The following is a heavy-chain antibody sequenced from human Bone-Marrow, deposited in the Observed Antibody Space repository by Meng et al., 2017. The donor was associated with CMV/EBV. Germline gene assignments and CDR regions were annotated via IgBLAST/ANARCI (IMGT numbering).Heavy chain of an antibody. D-gene: IGHD5-18*01. J-gene: IGHJ2*01. Sequence: SVKVSCKTSGGTFSSYAISWVRQAPGQGLEWMGGIIPILGIANSAQKFQGRVTITADKSTSTAYMELSSLRSEDTAVYYCARALRGDTGNSYRTLYAGGWYFDLWGRGTLVTVSS. CDR1: GGTFSSYA. V-gene: IGHV1-69*10. CDR3: ARALRGDTGNSYRTLYAGGWYFDL. CDR2: IIPILGIA.